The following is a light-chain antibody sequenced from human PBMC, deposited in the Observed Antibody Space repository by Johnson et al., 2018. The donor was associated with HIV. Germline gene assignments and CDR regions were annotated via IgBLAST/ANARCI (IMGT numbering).Light chain of an antibody. CDR3: GTWDSSLRVGV. CDR2: ENN. V-gene: IGLV1-51*02. Sequence: QSVLTQPPSVSAAPGQKVTISCSGSSSNIGNNYVSWYQQLPGTAPKLLFYENNKRPSGIPDRFSGSKSGTSATLGITGLQTGDEADYYCGTWDSSLRVGVFGTGTKVTVL. CDR1: SSNIGNNY. J-gene: IGLJ1*01.